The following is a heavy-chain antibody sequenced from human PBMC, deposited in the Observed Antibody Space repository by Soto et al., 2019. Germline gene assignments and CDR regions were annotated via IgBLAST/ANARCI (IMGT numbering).Heavy chain of an antibody. Sequence: SETLSLTCTVSRGSISGYYWSWIRQPPGKGLEWIGYIYYSGTTNYNPSLKSRVTISLDTSKNQFSLKLSSVTAADTAVYYCARSHIVPRLLMYPYDYWGQGTLVTVSS. CDR3: ARSHIVPRLLMYPYDY. CDR1: RGSISGYY. D-gene: IGHD6-6*01. CDR2: IYYSGTT. V-gene: IGHV4-59*08. J-gene: IGHJ4*02.